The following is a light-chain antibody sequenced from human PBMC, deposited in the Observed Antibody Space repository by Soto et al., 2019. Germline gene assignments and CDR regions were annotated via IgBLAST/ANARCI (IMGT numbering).Light chain of an antibody. CDR3: QQSYSTLWT. V-gene: IGKV1-39*01. J-gene: IGKJ1*01. Sequence: DIQMTQSPFSLSASVGDRVTITCRASQSISSYLNWYQQTPGEAPKLLIYAASSLQSGVPSRFSVSGSGTDFTLTISSLQPEDFATYYCQQSYSTLWTFGQGTKVEIK. CDR1: QSISSY. CDR2: AAS.